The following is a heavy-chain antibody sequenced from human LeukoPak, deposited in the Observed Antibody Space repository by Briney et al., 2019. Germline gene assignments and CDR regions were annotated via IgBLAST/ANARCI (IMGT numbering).Heavy chain of an antibody. Sequence: GGSLRLSCAGSGFTFSGFAMHWVRQAPGKGLEWGAAISYHVRDKYYADAVSGRFTISRDNSKNTLHLEMNSLRTDDTAVYYCTKERGGGGRRINLMVGGYGPWGQGTQVTVSS. J-gene: IGHJ5*02. V-gene: IGHV3-30*04. D-gene: IGHD3-22*01. CDR2: ISYHVRDK. CDR1: GFTFSGFA. CDR3: TKERGGGGRRINLMVGGYGP.